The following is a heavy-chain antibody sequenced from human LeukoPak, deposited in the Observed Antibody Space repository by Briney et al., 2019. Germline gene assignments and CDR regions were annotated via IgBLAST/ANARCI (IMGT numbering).Heavy chain of an antibody. CDR1: GYTFTSYY. V-gene: IGHV1-46*01. J-gene: IGHJ4*02. Sequence: ASVKVSCKASGYTFTSYYTHWVRQAPGQGLEWMGIINPSGGSTSYAQKFQGRVTMTRDTSTSTVYMELSSLRSEDTAVYYCARGCGGDCYATNFDYWGQGTLVTVSS. D-gene: IGHD2-21*02. CDR2: INPSGGST. CDR3: ARGCGGDCYATNFDY.